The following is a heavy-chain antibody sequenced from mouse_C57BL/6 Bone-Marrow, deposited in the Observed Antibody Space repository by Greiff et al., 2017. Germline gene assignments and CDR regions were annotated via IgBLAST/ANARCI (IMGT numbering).Heavy chain of an antibody. V-gene: IGHV5-16*01. CDR3: ARDQDYYGSGYWYFDV. Sequence: EVKLVESEGGLVQPGSSMKLSCTASGFTFSDYYMAWVRQVPEKGLEWVANINYDGSSTYYLDSLKSRFIISRDNAKNILYLQMSSLKSEDTATYYCARDQDYYGSGYWYFDVWGTGTTVTVSS. CDR2: INYDGSST. J-gene: IGHJ1*03. CDR1: GFTFSDYY. D-gene: IGHD1-1*01.